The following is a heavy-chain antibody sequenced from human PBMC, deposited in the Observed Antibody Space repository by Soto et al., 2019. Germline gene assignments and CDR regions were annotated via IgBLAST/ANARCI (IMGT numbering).Heavy chain of an antibody. D-gene: IGHD6-19*01. Sequence: SETLSLTCAVSGGSISSGGYSWSWIRQPPGKGLEWIGYIYHSGSTYYNPSLKSRVTISVDRSKNQFSLKLSSVTAADTAVYYCARVHVMVVAGSTFDYWGHGTLVTVSS. J-gene: IGHJ4*01. CDR2: IYHSGST. V-gene: IGHV4-30-2*01. CDR1: GGSISSGGYS. CDR3: ARVHVMVVAGSTFDY.